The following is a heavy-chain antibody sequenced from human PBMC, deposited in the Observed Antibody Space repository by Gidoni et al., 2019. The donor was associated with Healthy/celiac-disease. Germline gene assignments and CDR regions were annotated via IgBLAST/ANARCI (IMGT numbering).Heavy chain of an antibody. CDR2: IKSTTDGGTT. J-gene: IGHJ3*02. V-gene: IGHV3-15*01. CDR1: GFTFSNAW. CDR3: TTAVTYYYGSGSYLDI. Sequence: VQLVESGGGLVKPGGSLRPSCAASGFTFSNAWMSWVRQAPGKGLGWVGRIKSTTDGGTTDYAAPVKGRFTISRDDSKNTLYLQMNSLKTEDTAVYYCTTAVTYYYGSGSYLDIWGQGTMVTVSS. D-gene: IGHD3-10*01.